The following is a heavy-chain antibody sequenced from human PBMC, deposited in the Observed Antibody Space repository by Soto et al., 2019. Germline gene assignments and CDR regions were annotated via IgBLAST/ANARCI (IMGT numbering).Heavy chain of an antibody. CDR3: ARQSGYWTTTTCSHGMEV. D-gene: IGHD2-2*03. CDR1: GYTFTNNW. CDR2: IHPSDFET. Sequence: PGESLKISCTASGYTFTNNWIAWVRQMPCQGLEWMGIIHPSDFETRYSPSFQDQVTLSVDKSINTAYLQWSSLKASDTAIYYCARQSGYWTTTTCSHGMEVWGQGTTVTVSS. V-gene: IGHV5-51*01. J-gene: IGHJ6*02.